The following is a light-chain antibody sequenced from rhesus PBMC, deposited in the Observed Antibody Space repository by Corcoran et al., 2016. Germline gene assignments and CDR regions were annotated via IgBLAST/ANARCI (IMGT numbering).Light chain of an antibody. J-gene: IGKJ4*01. CDR3: QQLTNWPH. Sequence: EIALTQSPATMSLSPGERATLPCRASKSDSSSLAWYQQKLGQPPRLLIYDSNSRATGIPDRFRGRGSGTDFPLTLSSLKPEDVGVYSSQQLTNWPHFGRGAKVELK. CDR2: DSN. V-gene: IGKV3-17*01. CDR1: KSDSSS.